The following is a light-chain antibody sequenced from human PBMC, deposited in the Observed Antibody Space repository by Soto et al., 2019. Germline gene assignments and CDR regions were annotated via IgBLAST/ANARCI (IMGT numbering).Light chain of an antibody. CDR1: SSDVGSYKF. J-gene: IGLJ2*01. V-gene: IGLV2-23*01. CDR3: CSYAGSSTLV. CDR2: EGS. Sequence: QSVLTQPASVSGSPGQSITISCTGTSSDVGSYKFVSWYQQHPVKAPKLMIYEGSKRPSGVSNRFSGSKSGNTASLTISGLKAEDEADYYCCSYAGSSTLVFGGGTKLTVL.